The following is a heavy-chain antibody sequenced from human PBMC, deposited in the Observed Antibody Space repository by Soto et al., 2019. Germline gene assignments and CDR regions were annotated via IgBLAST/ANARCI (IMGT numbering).Heavy chain of an antibody. CDR3: AKGTTSSVAARLSGWYFDL. V-gene: IGHV3-23*01. Sequence: DVQLLESGGGLVQPGGSLRLSCAASGFTFSSYAMDWVRQAPGRGLEWVSDIGSSGAGTYYADSVKGRFTISRDNSKNTLYLQMNSLRAEDTTIYYCAKGTTSSVAARLSGWYFDLWGRGTLVTVSS. CDR1: GFTFSSYA. D-gene: IGHD6-6*01. J-gene: IGHJ2*01. CDR2: IGSSGAGT.